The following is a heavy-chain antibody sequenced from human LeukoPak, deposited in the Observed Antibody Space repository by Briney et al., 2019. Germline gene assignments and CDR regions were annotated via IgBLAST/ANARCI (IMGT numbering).Heavy chain of an antibody. CDR3: ARARTPYYFDY. D-gene: IGHD1-14*01. Sequence: ASVKVSCKASGGTFSRFTISWVRQAPGQGLEWMGWISAYNGNTNYAQKLQGRVTMTTDTSTSTAYMELRSLRSDDTAVYYCARARTPYYFDYWGQGTLVTVSS. J-gene: IGHJ4*02. CDR1: GGTFSRFT. CDR2: ISAYNGNT. V-gene: IGHV1-18*01.